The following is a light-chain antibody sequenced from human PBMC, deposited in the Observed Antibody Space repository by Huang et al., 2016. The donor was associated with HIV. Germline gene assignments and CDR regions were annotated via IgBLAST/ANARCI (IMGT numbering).Light chain of an antibody. Sequence: DIVMTQSPDSLAVSLGERATINCKSSQSVLFSSNNKNYLAWYQQKPGQPPKLLIYWASSRQAGGPDRFSGSGSGTDVTLTISSLQAEDVALYYCQQYYSSWTFGQGTKVEIK. CDR1: QSVLFSSNNKNY. V-gene: IGKV4-1*01. J-gene: IGKJ1*01. CDR3: QQYYSSWT. CDR2: WAS.